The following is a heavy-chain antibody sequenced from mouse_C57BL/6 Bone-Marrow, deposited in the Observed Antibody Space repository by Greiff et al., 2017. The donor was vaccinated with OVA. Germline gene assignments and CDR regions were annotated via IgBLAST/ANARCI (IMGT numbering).Heavy chain of an antibody. CDR3: TAYSSGYVLFAY. CDR1: GFNIKDDY. CDR2: IDPENGDT. Sequence: VQLKESGAELVRPGASVKLSCTASGFNIKDDYMHWVKQRPEQGLEWIGWIDPENGDTEYASKFQGKATITADTSSNTAYLQLSSLTSEDTAVYYCTAYSSGYVLFAYWGQGTLVTVSA. J-gene: IGHJ3*01. D-gene: IGHD3-2*02. V-gene: IGHV14-4*01.